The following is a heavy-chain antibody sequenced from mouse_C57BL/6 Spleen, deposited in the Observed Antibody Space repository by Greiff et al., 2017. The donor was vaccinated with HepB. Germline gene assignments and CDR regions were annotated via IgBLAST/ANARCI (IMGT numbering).Heavy chain of an antibody. Sequence: VQLQESGPELVKPGASVKISCKASGYAFSSSWMNWVKQRPGKGLEWIGRIYPGDGDTNYNGKFKGKATLTADKSSSTAYMQLSSLTSEDSAVYFCASPPTTVVEIGYFDVWGTGTTVTVSS. CDR2: IYPGDGDT. V-gene: IGHV1-82*01. CDR1: GYAFSSSW. D-gene: IGHD1-1*01. CDR3: ASPPTTVVEIGYFDV. J-gene: IGHJ1*03.